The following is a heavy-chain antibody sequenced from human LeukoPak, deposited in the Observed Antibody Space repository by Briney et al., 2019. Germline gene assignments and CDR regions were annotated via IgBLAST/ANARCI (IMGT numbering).Heavy chain of an antibody. Sequence: GGSLRLSCAASGYIFSDYYLSWIRQAPGKGLEWVSFISTSGTSIYYADSVKGRFTISRDNAKNSLYLQMNSLRAEDTAVYYCARGHYGLDVWGQGTTVTVSS. CDR3: ARGHYGLDV. J-gene: IGHJ6*02. V-gene: IGHV3-11*01. CDR2: ISTSGTSI. CDR1: GYIFSDYY.